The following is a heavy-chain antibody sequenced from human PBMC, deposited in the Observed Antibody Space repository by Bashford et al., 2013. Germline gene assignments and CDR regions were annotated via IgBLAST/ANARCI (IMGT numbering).Heavy chain of an antibody. V-gene: IGHV1-69*06. Sequence: SVKVSCKASGGTFSSYAISWVRQAPGQGLEWMGGIIPIFGTANYAQKFQGRVTITADKSTSTAYMELSSLRSEDTAVYYCARDPTGYSSSWRYYYYGMDVWGQGTTVTVSS. D-gene: IGHD6-6*01. CDR3: ARDPTGYSSSWRYYYYGMDV. J-gene: IGHJ6*02. CDR1: GGTFSSYA. CDR2: IIPIFGTA.